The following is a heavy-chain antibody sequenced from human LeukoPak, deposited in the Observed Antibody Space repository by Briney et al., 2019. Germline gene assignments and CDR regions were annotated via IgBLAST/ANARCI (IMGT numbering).Heavy chain of an antibody. CDR2: IYDSGKT. D-gene: IGHD3-22*01. CDR1: GGSISSSSYY. V-gene: IGHV4-61*03. CDR3: ARASRRAYYFDNTGHHSEGPIDF. Sequence: PSETLSLTCTVSGGSISSSSYYWGWIRQPPGKGVEWIGYIYDSGKTNYNPSLKSRVTISADTSKNYFSLTLRSVTAADTAVYYCARASRRAYYFDNTGHHSEGPIDFWGQGTLVVVSS. J-gene: IGHJ4*02.